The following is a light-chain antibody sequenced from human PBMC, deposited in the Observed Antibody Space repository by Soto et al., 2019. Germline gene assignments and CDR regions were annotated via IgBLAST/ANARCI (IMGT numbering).Light chain of an antibody. CDR3: ATWDDSLFGPV. V-gene: IGLV1-44*01. CDR1: SSDVGSNT. J-gene: IGLJ1*01. Sequence: QSVLTQPPSASATPGQRVTISCSGRSSDVGSNTVNWYQQFPGAAPKLLIYSNDQRPSGVPDRFSASKSGTSASLAISGLQSEDEADYYCATWDDSLFGPVFGTETKVAVL. CDR2: SND.